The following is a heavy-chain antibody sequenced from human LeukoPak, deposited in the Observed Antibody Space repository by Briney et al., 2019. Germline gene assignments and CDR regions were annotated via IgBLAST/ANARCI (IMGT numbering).Heavy chain of an antibody. Sequence: PSETLSLTCAVYGGSFSGYYWSWIRQPPGKGLEWIGEINHSGSTSYNPSLKSRVTISVDTSKNQFSLKLSSVTAADTAVYYCASARMAVADYWGQGTLVTVSS. J-gene: IGHJ4*02. CDR3: ASARMAVADY. D-gene: IGHD6-19*01. V-gene: IGHV4-34*01. CDR2: INHSGST. CDR1: GGSFSGYY.